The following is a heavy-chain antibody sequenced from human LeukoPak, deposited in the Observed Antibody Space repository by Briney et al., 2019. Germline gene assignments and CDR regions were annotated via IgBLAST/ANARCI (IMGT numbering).Heavy chain of an antibody. J-gene: IGHJ3*02. CDR2: TYYRSKWYN. CDR3: ARLGLGGAFDI. CDR1: GDSVSSNSAV. V-gene: IGHV6-1*01. Sequence: SQTLSLTCAISGDSVSSNSAVWNWIRQSPSRGIEWLGRTYYRSKWYNDYAVSVKSRITITPDTSKNQFSLQLNSATPEDTAVYYCARLGLGGAFDIWGQGTMVTVSS. D-gene: IGHD2-15*01.